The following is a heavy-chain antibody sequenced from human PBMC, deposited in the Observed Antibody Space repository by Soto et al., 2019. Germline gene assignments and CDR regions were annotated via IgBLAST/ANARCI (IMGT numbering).Heavy chain of an antibody. V-gene: IGHV1-69*13. CDR1: GGTFSSYA. Sequence: SVKVSCKASGGTFSSYAISWVRQAPGQGLEWMGGIIPIFGTANYAQKFQGRATITADESTSTAYMELSSLRSEDTAVYYCASRLEVLRFLEWSTNYYGMDVWGQGTTVTVSS. J-gene: IGHJ6*02. CDR2: IIPIFGTA. D-gene: IGHD3-3*01. CDR3: ASRLEVLRFLEWSTNYYGMDV.